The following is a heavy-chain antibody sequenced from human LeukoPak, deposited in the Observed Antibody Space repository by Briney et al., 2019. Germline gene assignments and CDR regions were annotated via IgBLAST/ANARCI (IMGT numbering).Heavy chain of an antibody. V-gene: IGHV3-23*01. Sequence: GGSLRLSCAASGFTFSGYTMNWVRQAPGKGLERVSGILANGDKTYYADSVKGRFTISRDNSKNTLWLQMVSLRAEDMAVYYCAKDEKPDGRWNIDHWGQGTLVTVSS. J-gene: IGHJ4*02. CDR1: GFTFSGYT. D-gene: IGHD1/OR15-1a*01. CDR2: ILANGDKT. CDR3: AKDEKPDGRWNIDH.